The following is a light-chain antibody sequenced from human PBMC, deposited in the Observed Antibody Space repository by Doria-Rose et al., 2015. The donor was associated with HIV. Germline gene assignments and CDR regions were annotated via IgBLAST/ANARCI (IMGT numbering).Light chain of an antibody. J-gene: IGKJ5*01. V-gene: IGKV3-15*01. Sequence: DIVMTQSPETLSVSQGESATLSCWASQSVSTDLALYQHKPGQGPRLLIWGASTRATGIPVRFSGRWSGTEFTLTISSLQSEDFAIYFCHQYNNWPTFGQGTRLDIK. CDR3: HQYNNWPT. CDR2: GAS. CDR1: QSVSTD.